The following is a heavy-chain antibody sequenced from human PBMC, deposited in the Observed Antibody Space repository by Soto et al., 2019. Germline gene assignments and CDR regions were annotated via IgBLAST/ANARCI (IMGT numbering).Heavy chain of an antibody. Sequence: VRTGGSLRLSCAASGFTFSSYAMSWVRQAPGKGLEWVPAISGSGGSTYYADSVKGRFTISRDNSKNTLYLQMNSLRAEDTAVYYCAKDGTVVTPLYYFDYWGQGTLVTVSS. V-gene: IGHV3-23*01. CDR1: GFTFSSYA. CDR3: AKDGTVVTPLYYFDY. D-gene: IGHD3-22*01. J-gene: IGHJ4*02. CDR2: ISGSGGST.